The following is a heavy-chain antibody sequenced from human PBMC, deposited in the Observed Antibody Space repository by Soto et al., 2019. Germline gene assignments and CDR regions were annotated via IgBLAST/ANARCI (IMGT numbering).Heavy chain of an antibody. J-gene: IGHJ4*02. Sequence: QVQLVQSAAAVKKVGASVKVSCKASGYSFTGHYVHWVRQVPGQGLEWMGWINPHSGDTHYAQKFRGRVTMTRDTSVNTAYLELRWRRSDDTAEYFCARDVYSVEYWGQGTLVSVS. CDR1: GYSFTGHY. D-gene: IGHD2-8*01. CDR3: ARDVYSVEY. V-gene: IGHV1-2*02. CDR2: INPHSGDT.